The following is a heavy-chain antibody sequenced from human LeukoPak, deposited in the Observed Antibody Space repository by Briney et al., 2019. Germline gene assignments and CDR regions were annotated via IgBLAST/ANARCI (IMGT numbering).Heavy chain of an antibody. CDR1: SGSFRTYY. V-gene: IGHV4-59*01. J-gene: IGHJ4*02. D-gene: IGHD5-12*01. Sequence: SETLSLTCTVSSGSFRTYYWSWIRQPPGKGLEWIGYIFYNEGTSYNPSLKSRVTISVDTSKNQFSLKLSSVTAADTAVYYCARVTGYDWESSYDYWGQGTLVTVSS. CDR3: ARVTGYDWESSYDY. CDR2: IFYNEGT.